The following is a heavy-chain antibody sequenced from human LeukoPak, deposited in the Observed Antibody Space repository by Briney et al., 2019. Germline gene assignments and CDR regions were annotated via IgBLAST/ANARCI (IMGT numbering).Heavy chain of an antibody. V-gene: IGHV5-51*03. CDR2: IYPGDSDT. D-gene: IGHD2-2*01. CDR1: GYSFTSYW. Sequence: GESLKISCKGSGYSFTSYWIGWVRQMPGKGLEWMGIIYPGDSDTRYSPSFQGQVTISADKSISTAYLQCGILKASDTAKDYWAGTGVPTSNLFDPWGQGTLVTGSS. J-gene: IGHJ5*01. CDR3: AGTGVPTSNLFDP.